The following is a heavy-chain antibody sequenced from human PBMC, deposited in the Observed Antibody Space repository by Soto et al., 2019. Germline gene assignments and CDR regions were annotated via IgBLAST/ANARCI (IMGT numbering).Heavy chain of an antibody. J-gene: IGHJ4*01. CDR1: GFTFSDFG. Sequence: QVQLVESGGGVVQPGGSPRLSCEASGFTFSDFGMHWVRRAPGKGLEWVAVISYDGSKKYYADSVKGRFTVSRDNSKNTLYLQLNSLRADDTDVYSCANGGTVRWELPRREYFDSWGHVTLVSVAS. CDR3: ANGGTVRWELPRREYFDS. V-gene: IGHV3-30*18. D-gene: IGHD1-26*01. CDR2: ISYDGSKK.